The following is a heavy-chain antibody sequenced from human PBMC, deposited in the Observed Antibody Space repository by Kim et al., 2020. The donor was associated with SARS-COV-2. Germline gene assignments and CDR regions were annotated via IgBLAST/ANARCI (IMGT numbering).Heavy chain of an antibody. V-gene: IGHV3-30*07. CDR3: AREGGGGGAARLYYFDY. J-gene: IGHJ4*02. D-gene: IGHD6-6*01. Sequence: VKGRFTISRDNSKNTLYLQMNSLRAEDTAVYYCAREGGGGGAARLYYFDYWGQGTLVTVSS.